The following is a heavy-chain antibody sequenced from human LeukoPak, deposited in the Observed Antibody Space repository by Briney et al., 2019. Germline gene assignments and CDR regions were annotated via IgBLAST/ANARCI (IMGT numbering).Heavy chain of an antibody. CDR3: AKDWSLAVAGTADY. CDR2: ISYDGSNK. J-gene: IGHJ4*02. D-gene: IGHD6-19*01. CDR1: GFTFSSYG. Sequence: GGSLRLSCAASGFTFSSYGMHWVRQAPGKGLEWVAVISYDGSNKYYADSVKGRFTISRDNSKNTLYLQMNSLRAEDTAVYYCAKDWSLAVAGTADYWGQGTLVTVSS. V-gene: IGHV3-30*18.